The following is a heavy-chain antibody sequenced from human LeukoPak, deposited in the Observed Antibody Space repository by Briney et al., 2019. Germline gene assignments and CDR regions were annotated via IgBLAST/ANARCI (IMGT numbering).Heavy chain of an antibody. Sequence: AGGSLRLSCVASGFTLSNYAMNWVRQAPGKGLEWVSGVSGGGSSTYYADSVKGRFTISRDNAKNTLYLQMNRLRAEDTAVYYCARGEVYGSGKTDYWGQGTLVTVSS. D-gene: IGHD3-10*01. J-gene: IGHJ4*02. CDR1: GFTLSNYA. CDR3: ARGEVYGSGKTDY. V-gene: IGHV3-23*01. CDR2: VSGGGSST.